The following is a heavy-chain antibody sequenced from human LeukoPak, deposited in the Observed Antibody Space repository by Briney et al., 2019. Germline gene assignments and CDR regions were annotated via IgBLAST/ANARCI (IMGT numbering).Heavy chain of an antibody. CDR3: ARSMATIRDY. CDR1: GFTFSSYW. J-gene: IGHJ4*02. CDR2: ISTDGSTT. Sequence: GGSLRLSCAASGFTFSSYWMHWVRHAPGKGLVWVSRISTDGSTTTYADSVKGRFTISRDNAKNTLYLHMNSPRAEDTAVYYCARSMATIRDYWGQGTLVTVSS. D-gene: IGHD5-12*01. V-gene: IGHV3-74*01.